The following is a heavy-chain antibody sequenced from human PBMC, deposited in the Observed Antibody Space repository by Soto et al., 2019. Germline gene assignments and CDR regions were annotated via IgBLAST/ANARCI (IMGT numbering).Heavy chain of an antibody. CDR3: FRYDLDY. V-gene: IGHV3-15*01. J-gene: IGHJ4*02. CDR2: IKSKTDGGTT. D-gene: IGHD1-1*01. Sequence: GGDLRLSCAASGFTFRNACMSGVRQAPGKGLEWVGRIKSKTDGGTTDYAAPVKGRFTISRDDSKNTLYLQMSRLKTEDTAVSYCFRYDLDYWGQGTLVTVSS. CDR1: GFTFRNAC.